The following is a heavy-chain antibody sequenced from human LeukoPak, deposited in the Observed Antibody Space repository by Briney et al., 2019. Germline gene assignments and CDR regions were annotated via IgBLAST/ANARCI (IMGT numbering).Heavy chain of an antibody. D-gene: IGHD3-22*01. Sequence: GGSLRLSYAASGFIVSRKYMSWVRQAPGKGLEWVSVIYSGGSADYADSVKGRFTISRDNSKNTLHLQMKSLRAEDTAVYYCAKMSNYYNSLGYYAFDIWGQGTMVTASS. CDR3: AKMSNYYNSLGYYAFDI. J-gene: IGHJ3*02. CDR2: IYSGGSA. V-gene: IGHV3-66*01. CDR1: GFIVSRKY.